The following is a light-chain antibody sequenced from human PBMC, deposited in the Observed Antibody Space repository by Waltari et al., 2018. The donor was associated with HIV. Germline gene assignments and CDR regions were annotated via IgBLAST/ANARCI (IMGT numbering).Light chain of an antibody. CDR1: QNINNF. CDR3: RQSYGPPLT. Sequence: DIHIPPFPSSLSASVGDRVTITCRASQNINNFLNWYQQKPGKAPKLLMYSASTLESGVPSRFSGSGSGTYFTLTISGLQPDDFATYYCRQSYGPPLTFGPGTKVDIQ. J-gene: IGKJ3*01. V-gene: IGKV1-39*01. CDR2: SAS.